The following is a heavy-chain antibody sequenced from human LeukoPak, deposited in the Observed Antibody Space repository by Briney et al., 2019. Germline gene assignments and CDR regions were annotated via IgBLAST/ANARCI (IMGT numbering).Heavy chain of an antibody. D-gene: IGHD3-10*01. CDR2: ISTYNGNT. CDR3: ARDSRLQWFGELPIDY. V-gene: IGHV1-18*01. CDR1: GYTFTSYG. Sequence: ASVKVSCKASGYTFTSYGISWVRQAPGQGLEWMGWISTYNGNTNYAQKFQGRVTMTTDTSTSTAYMELTNLRSDDTAVYYCARDSRLQWFGELPIDYWGQGTLVTVSS. J-gene: IGHJ4*02.